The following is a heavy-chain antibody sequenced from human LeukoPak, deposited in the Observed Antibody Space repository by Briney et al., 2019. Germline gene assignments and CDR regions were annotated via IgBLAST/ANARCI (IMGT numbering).Heavy chain of an antibody. CDR3: ARSARLLKGVVEVTALDD. CDR2: LSSSGSAF. Sequence: GGSLRLSCEDSGFTFRSYEMNWVRQAPGKGLEWIAYLSSSGSAFSYADSVKGRFTIARDNAKNSVYLEMNSLRADDTAVYYCARSARLLKGVVEVTALDDWGQGTLVTVSS. V-gene: IGHV3-48*03. CDR1: GFTFRSYE. D-gene: IGHD3-3*01. J-gene: IGHJ4*02.